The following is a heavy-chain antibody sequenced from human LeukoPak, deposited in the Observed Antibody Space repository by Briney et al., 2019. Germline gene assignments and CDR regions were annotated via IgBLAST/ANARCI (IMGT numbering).Heavy chain of an antibody. D-gene: IGHD3-10*01. CDR3: ARDLDGSGGFDY. J-gene: IGHJ4*02. V-gene: IGHV3-30*04. Sequence: GGSLRLSCAASGFTFSTYAIHWVRQAPGKGLEWVAIISYDAGRKFYADSVKGRFTISRDNSKNTLYLQMNSLGAEDTAVYYCARDLDGSGGFDYWGQGTLVTVSS. CDR1: GFTFSTYA. CDR2: ISYDAGRK.